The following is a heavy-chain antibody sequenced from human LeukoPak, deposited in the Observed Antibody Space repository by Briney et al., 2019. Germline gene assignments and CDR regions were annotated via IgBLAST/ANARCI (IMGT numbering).Heavy chain of an antibody. CDR1: GGSISSYY. CDR2: IYYSGST. Sequence: SETLSLTCTVSGGSISSYYWSWIRQPPGKGLEWIGYIYYSGSTNYNPSLKSRVTISVDTSKNQFSLKLSSVTAADMAVYYCARDDPRTAPDPWGQGTLVTVSS. V-gene: IGHV4-59*01. J-gene: IGHJ5*02. CDR3: ARDDPRTAPDP. D-gene: IGHD5-18*01.